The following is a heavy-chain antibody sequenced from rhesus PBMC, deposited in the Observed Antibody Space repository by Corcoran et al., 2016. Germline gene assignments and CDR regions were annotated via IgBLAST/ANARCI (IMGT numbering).Heavy chain of an antibody. CDR1: GFTFSSYW. CDR2: IRRDGNNT. CDR3: ARGYYEDDYGYYYTSYGLDS. Sequence: EVQLVESGGGLVQPGGSLRLSCAASGFTFSSYWMYWVRQAPGKGLEWVSRIRRDGNNTTYADSVKGRFTISRENAKNSLYLQMNSLRAEDTAVYYCARGYYEDDYGYYYTSYGLDSWGQGVVVTVSS. V-gene: IGHV3-119*01. D-gene: IGHD3-9*01. J-gene: IGHJ6*01.